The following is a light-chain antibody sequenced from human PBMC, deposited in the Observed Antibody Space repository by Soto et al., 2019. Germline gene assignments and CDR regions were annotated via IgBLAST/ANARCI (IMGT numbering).Light chain of an antibody. J-gene: IGKJ4*01. Sequence: EIVLTQSPATLSLSPGGRATLSCGASQDIRFYLAWFQQKPGQAPRLLIYDASRRATGIPARFSGSGSGTDFTLTISSLEPEDFAVYYCQHRYNWPLTFGGGTKVDIK. V-gene: IGKV3-11*01. CDR2: DAS. CDR3: QHRYNWPLT. CDR1: QDIRFY.